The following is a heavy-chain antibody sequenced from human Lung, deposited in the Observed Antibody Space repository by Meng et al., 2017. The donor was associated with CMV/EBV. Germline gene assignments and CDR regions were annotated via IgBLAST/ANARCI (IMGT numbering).Heavy chain of an antibody. CDR3: ARGPGGSGSYYIY. CDR1: GDGFSSYS. D-gene: IGHD3-10*01. CDR2: IIPIIGVT. V-gene: IGHV1-69*10. J-gene: IGHJ4*02. Sequence: SVKVSCKISGDGFSSYSVTWVRLAPGQGLEWMGVIIPIIGVTNYAQKFQGRVAITADKSRNTAYMELSSLRSDDTAFYYCARGPGGSGSYYIYWGQGTLVTFSS.